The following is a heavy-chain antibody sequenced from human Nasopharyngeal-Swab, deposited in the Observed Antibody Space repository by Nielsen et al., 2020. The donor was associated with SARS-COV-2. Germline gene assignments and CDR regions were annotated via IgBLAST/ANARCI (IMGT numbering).Heavy chain of an antibody. J-gene: IGHJ6*02. Sequence: ASVKVSCKASGYTFTSYGISWVRQAPGQGLEWMGWISAYNGNTNYAQKLQGRVTMTTDTSTSTAYMELRSLRSDDPAVYYCARDYVGGIAAAGTYYYYYGMDVWGQGTTVTVSS. D-gene: IGHD6-13*01. CDR2: ISAYNGNT. CDR3: ARDYVGGIAAAGTYYYYYGMDV. V-gene: IGHV1-18*01. CDR1: GYTFTSYG.